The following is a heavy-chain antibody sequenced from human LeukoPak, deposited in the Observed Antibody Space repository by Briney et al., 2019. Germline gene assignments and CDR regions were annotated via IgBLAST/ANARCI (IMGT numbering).Heavy chain of an antibody. J-gene: IGHJ4*02. D-gene: IGHD3-22*01. V-gene: IGHV3-30-3*01. CDR2: ISYDGSNK. CDR1: GFTFTSYA. Sequence: PGRSLRLSCAASGFTFTSYAMHWVRQAPGKGLAWLAVISYDGSNKYYADSVKGRFTISRDNSKNTLYLQMNSLRAEDTAVYYCARDRYYYDSSGYYPFGYWGQGTLVTVSS. CDR3: ARDRYYYDSSGYYPFGY.